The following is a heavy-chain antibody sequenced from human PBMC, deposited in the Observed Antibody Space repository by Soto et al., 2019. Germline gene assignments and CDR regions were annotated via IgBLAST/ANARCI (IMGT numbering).Heavy chain of an antibody. CDR3: TRSSGTYRYFDL. D-gene: IGHD1-26*01. J-gene: IGHJ2*01. CDR1: GFTFSDHY. Sequence: EVQLVDSGGNLVQPGGSLRLSCAASGFTFSDHYMDWVRQAPGKGLEWVARTRNKANSYTTEYAASVKVRFTVSRDNSQNSLYLQLNSLKTEDTAVYYCTRSSGTYRYFDLWGRGTLVTVSS. CDR2: TRNKANSYTT. V-gene: IGHV3-72*01.